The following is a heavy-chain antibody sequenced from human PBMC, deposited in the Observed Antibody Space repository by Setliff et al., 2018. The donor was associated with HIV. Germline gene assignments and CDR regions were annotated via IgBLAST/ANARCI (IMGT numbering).Heavy chain of an antibody. CDR1: GGSISSSSYY. V-gene: IGHV4-39*01. J-gene: IGHJ3*02. D-gene: IGHD2-2*02. Sequence: KPSETLSLTCTVSGGSISSSSYYWGWIRQPPGKGLEWIGSIYYSGSTYYNPSLKSRVTISVDTSKNQFSLKLSSVTAADTAVYYCARYCSSTSCYMGAFDIWGQGTMVTVSS. CDR3: ARYCSSTSCYMGAFDI. CDR2: IYYSGST.